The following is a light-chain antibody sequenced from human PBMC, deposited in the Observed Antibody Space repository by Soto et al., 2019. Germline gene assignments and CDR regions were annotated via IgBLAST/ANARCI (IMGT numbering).Light chain of an antibody. CDR3: QVWDSSSDHPRV. J-gene: IGLJ2*01. CDR2: DDS. CDR1: NIGSKS. V-gene: IGLV3-21*02. Sequence: SYELTQPPSVSVAPGQTARITCGGNNIGSKSVHWYQQKPGQAPVLVVYDDSDRLSGIPERFSGSNSGNTATLTISRVEAGDEADYYCQVWDSSSDHPRVFGGGTKLTVL.